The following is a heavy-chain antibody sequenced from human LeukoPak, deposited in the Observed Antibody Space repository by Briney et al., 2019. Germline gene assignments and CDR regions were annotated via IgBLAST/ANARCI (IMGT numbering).Heavy chain of an antibody. Sequence: GGSLRLSCAASGFTFSSYGMHWVRQAPGKGLEWVAVIWYDGSNKYYADSVKGRFTIPRDNSKNTLYLQMNSLRAEDTAVYYCARDSGVGASGFDYWGQGTLVTVSS. V-gene: IGHV3-33*01. D-gene: IGHD1-26*01. J-gene: IGHJ4*02. CDR3: ARDSGVGASGFDY. CDR1: GFTFSSYG. CDR2: IWYDGSNK.